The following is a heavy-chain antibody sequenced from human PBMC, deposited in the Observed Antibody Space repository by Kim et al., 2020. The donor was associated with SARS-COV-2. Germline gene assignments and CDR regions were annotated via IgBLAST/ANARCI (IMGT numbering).Heavy chain of an antibody. CDR2: GGT. D-gene: IGHD6-19*01. CDR3: TTSAVSDVDY. V-gene: IGHV1-2*02. Sequence: GGTNYAQKFQGRVTMTRDTSISTAYLELRSLRSDDTAVYYCTTSAVSDVDYWGQGTLVTVSS. J-gene: IGHJ4*02.